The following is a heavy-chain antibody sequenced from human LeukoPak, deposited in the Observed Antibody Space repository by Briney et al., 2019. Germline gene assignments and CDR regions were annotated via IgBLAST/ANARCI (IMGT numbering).Heavy chain of an antibody. Sequence: SETLSLTCAVYGGSFSGYYWSWIRQPPGKGLEWIGEINHSGSTNYNPSLKSRVTISVDTSKNQFSLKLSSVTAADTAVYYCARASGYDYGDFDCWGQGTRVTVSS. D-gene: IGHD3-22*01. V-gene: IGHV4-34*01. CDR1: GGSFSGYY. CDR2: INHSGST. CDR3: ARASGYDYGDFDC. J-gene: IGHJ4*02.